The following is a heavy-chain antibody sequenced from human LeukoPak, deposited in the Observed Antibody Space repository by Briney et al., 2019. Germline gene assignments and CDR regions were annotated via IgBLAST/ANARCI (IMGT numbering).Heavy chain of an antibody. Sequence: PGGSLRLSCAASGFTFDDYGMSWVRQAPGKGLEWVSGINWNGGSTGYADSVKGRFTISRDNSKNTLYLQMNSLRAEDTAVYYCAKIAAAIRYFDYWGQGTLVTVSS. J-gene: IGHJ4*02. V-gene: IGHV3-20*04. D-gene: IGHD6-13*01. CDR2: INWNGGST. CDR1: GFTFDDYG. CDR3: AKIAAAIRYFDY.